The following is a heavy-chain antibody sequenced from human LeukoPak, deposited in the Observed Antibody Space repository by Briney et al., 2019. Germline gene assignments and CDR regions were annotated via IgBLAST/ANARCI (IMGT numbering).Heavy chain of an antibody. J-gene: IGHJ4*02. D-gene: IGHD2-15*01. CDR3: AEDQPQYCSGGSCYPGGFDY. CDR2: ARYDGSIK. Sequence: GGSLRLSCAASGFTFSSYGMHWFRQAPGKGLEWVAFARYDGSIKYYVDSVKGRFTISRDNPKNTLYLQMNSLRAEDTAVYYCAEDQPQYCSGGSCYPGGFDYWGQGTLVTVSS. CDR1: GFTFSSYG. V-gene: IGHV3-30*02.